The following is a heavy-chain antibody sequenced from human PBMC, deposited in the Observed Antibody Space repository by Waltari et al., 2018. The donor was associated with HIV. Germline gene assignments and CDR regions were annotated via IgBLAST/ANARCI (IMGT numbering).Heavy chain of an antibody. CDR3: ARRISSSSGSVFDY. J-gene: IGHJ4*02. CDR2: IYYSGST. CDR1: GGSISSYY. Sequence: LSLTCPVSGGSISSYYWSWIRQPPGKGLEWIGYIYYSGSTNYNPSLKSRVTISVDTSKNQFSLKLSSVTAADTAVYYCARRISSSSGSVFDYWGQGTLVTVSS. D-gene: IGHD6-6*01. V-gene: IGHV4-59*01.